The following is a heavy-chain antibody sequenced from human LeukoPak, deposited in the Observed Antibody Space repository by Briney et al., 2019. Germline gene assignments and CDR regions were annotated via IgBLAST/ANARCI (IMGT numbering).Heavy chain of an antibody. Sequence: GTLSLTCAVSGGSISSSNWWSWVRQAPGKGLEWVSYISSSSTIYYADSVKGRFTISRDNAKNSLYLQMNSLRAEDTAVYYCAREAGYDSSGYWYFDYWGQGTLVTVSS. V-gene: IGHV3-48*01. CDR2: ISSSSTI. CDR1: GGSISSSN. D-gene: IGHD3-22*01. J-gene: IGHJ4*02. CDR3: AREAGYDSSGYWYFDY.